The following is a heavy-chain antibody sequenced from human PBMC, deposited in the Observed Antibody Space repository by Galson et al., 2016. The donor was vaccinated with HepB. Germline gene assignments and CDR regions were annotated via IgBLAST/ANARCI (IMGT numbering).Heavy chain of an antibody. CDR2: ISYDGSYK. CDR1: GFAFSRYG. J-gene: IGHJ4*02. D-gene: IGHD4-17*01. CDR3: ARDYIMMTVTWGPDY. V-gene: IGHV3-30*03. Sequence: SLRLSCAASGFAFSRYGIHWVRQAQGKGLEWVAVISYDGSYKFYADSVRGRFTISRVNSEDTVYLQMNSLRAEDTAVYYCARDYIMMTVTWGPDYWGQGTLVSVSS.